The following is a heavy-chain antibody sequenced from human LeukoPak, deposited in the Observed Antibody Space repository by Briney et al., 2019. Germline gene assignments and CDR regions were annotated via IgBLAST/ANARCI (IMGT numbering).Heavy chain of an antibody. D-gene: IGHD4-17*01. Sequence: PGGTLRLSCAASGFTFSSYGMSWVRQAPGKGLEWVSAISGSGGSTYYAGSVKGRFTISRDNSKNTLYLQMNSLRAEDTAVYYCAKVGGYGDYVHWGQGTLVTVSS. V-gene: IGHV3-23*01. J-gene: IGHJ4*02. CDR2: ISGSGGST. CDR1: GFTFSSYG. CDR3: AKVGGYGDYVH.